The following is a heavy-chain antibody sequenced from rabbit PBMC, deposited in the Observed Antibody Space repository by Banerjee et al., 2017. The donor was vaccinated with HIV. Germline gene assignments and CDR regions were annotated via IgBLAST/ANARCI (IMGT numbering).Heavy chain of an antibody. D-gene: IGHD6-1*01. Sequence: QEQLVESGGGLVQPEGSLTLTCKASGFDFNTYYMSWVRQAPGKGLEWIGIIDAGKGNTVYASWVNGRFTISRSTSLNTVDLKMTSLTAADTATYFCARDGYAGHGYPNLWGPGTLVTVS. CDR2: IDAGKGNT. CDR1: GFDFNTYY. CDR3: ARDGYAGHGYPNL. J-gene: IGHJ4*01. V-gene: IGHV1S47*01.